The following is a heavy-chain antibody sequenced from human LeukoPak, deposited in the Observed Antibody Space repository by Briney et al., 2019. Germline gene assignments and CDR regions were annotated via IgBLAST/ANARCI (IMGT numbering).Heavy chain of an antibody. CDR1: GFTVSSNY. Sequence: GGSLRLSCAASGFTVSSNYMNWVRQAPGKGLEWVLVIYISGDTYYADSVKGRFTISRDNSKNTLYLQMNSLRADDTAVYYCARAPERGGHSSSPDYWGQGTLVTVSS. D-gene: IGHD6-6*01. CDR2: IYISGDT. V-gene: IGHV3-53*01. CDR3: ARAPERGGHSSSPDY. J-gene: IGHJ4*02.